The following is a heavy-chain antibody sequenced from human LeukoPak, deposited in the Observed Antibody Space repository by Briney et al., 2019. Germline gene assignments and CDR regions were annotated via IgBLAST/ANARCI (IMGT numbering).Heavy chain of an antibody. CDR1: GYTFTSYD. CDR3: ARGVGYCSGGSCYDYYYYYMDV. Sequence: ASVKVSCKASGYTFTSYDINWVRQATGQGLEWMGWMNPNSGNTGYAQKFQGRVTITRNTSISTAYMELGSLRSEDTAVYYCARGVGYCSGGSCYDYYYYYMDVWGKGTTVTVSS. V-gene: IGHV1-8*03. J-gene: IGHJ6*03. CDR2: MNPNSGNT. D-gene: IGHD2-15*01.